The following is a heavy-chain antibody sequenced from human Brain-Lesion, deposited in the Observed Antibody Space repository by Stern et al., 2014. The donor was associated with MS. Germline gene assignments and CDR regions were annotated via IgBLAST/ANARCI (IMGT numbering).Heavy chain of an antibody. CDR3: AGEEDIRYCSGGSCTGNWFDP. D-gene: IGHD2-15*01. CDR1: GGSVSSTSYA. CDR2: IYYSGNT. V-gene: IGHV4-39*01. Sequence: QVQLQESGPGLVKPSETLSLTCTVAGGSVSSTSYAWAWIRQPPGKGLEWIGTIYYSGNTYFSPSLKSRPTISLTTSKNQFSRQLRSGPAADTAVYYCAGEEDIRYCSGGSCTGNWFDPWGQGTLVTVSS. J-gene: IGHJ5*02.